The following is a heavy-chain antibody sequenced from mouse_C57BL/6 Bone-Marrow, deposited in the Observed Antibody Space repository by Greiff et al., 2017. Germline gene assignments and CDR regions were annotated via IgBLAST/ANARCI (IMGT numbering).Heavy chain of an antibody. J-gene: IGHJ2*01. CDR1: GYTFTSYW. Sequence: QVQLQQSGAELAKPGASVKLSCKASGYTFTSYWMHWVKQRPGPGLAWIGYINPSSGSTKYNQKFKDKATLTADKSSSTAYMQLSSRTYEDSAVYYCARSVYYYGSSAVWGQGTTLTVSS. V-gene: IGHV1-7*01. CDR2: INPSSGST. D-gene: IGHD1-1*01. CDR3: ARSVYYYGSSAV.